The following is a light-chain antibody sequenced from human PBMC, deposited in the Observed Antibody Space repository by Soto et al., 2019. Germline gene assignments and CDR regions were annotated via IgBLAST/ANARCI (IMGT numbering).Light chain of an antibody. CDR3: QSYDSSLSGYV. CDR2: GNT. Sequence: QLVLTQPPSVSGAPGQRVTISCTGSSSNIGADYDVHWYQQLPGTAPKLLIYGNTNRPSGVPDRFSGSKSGTSASLAITGLQPEDEADYYCQSYDSSLSGYVFGTGTKVTVL. V-gene: IGLV1-40*01. CDR1: SSNIGADYD. J-gene: IGLJ1*01.